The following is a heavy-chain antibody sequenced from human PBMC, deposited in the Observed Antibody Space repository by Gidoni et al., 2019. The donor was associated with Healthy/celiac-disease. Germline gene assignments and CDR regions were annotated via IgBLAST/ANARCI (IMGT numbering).Heavy chain of an antibody. Sequence: VQLVEAGGGLVKPGGSRRLSCAASGFTFSSYSMNWVRQAPGKGLAWVSSISSSSSYIYYADSVKGRVTISRDNAKNSLYLHMNSLSAEDTAVYYCARAGVPAATDYWGQGTLVTVSS. CDR3: ARAGVPAATDY. CDR2: ISSSSSYI. J-gene: IGHJ4*02. V-gene: IGHV3-21*01. CDR1: GFTFSSYS. D-gene: IGHD2-2*01.